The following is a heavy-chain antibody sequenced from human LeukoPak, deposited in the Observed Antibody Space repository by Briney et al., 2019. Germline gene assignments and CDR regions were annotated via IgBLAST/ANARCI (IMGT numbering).Heavy chain of an antibody. V-gene: IGHV4-59*12. Sequence: SETLSLTCTVSGGSISSYYWSWIRQPPGKGLEWIGYIYYSGSTYYNPSLKSRVTISVDRSKNQFSLKLSSVTAADTAVYYCARDSSGYFPDYWGQGTLVTVSS. J-gene: IGHJ4*02. CDR2: IYYSGST. CDR1: GGSISSYY. D-gene: IGHD3-22*01. CDR3: ARDSSGYFPDY.